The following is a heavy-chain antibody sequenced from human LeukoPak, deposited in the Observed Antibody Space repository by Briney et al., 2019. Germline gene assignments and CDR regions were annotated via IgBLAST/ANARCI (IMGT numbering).Heavy chain of an antibody. CDR2: INKDGGEK. J-gene: IGHJ4*02. CDR3: ARGLYGSGSYPGHYFDY. Sequence: GGSLRLSCAASGFTFSSYWMSWVRQAPGKGLEWVANINKDGGEKYYVDSVKGRFTISRDNAKNSLYLQMNSLRADDTAEHYCARGLYGSGSYPGHYFDYWGQGTLVTVSS. D-gene: IGHD3-10*01. CDR1: GFTFSSYW. V-gene: IGHV3-7*03.